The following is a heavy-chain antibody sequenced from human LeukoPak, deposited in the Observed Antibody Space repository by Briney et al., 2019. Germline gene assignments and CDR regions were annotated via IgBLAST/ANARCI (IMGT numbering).Heavy chain of an antibody. D-gene: IGHD3-22*01. V-gene: IGHV1-24*01. CDR1: GYTLTELS. CDR2: FDPEDGET. J-gene: IGHJ3*02. CDR3: ATGPSSGRYIDAFDI. Sequence: WASVKVSCKVSGYTLTELSMHWVRQAPGKGLEWMGGFDPEDGETIYAQKFQGRVTMTEDTSTDTAYMELSSLRSEDTAVYYCATGPSSGRYIDAFDIWGQGTMVTVSS.